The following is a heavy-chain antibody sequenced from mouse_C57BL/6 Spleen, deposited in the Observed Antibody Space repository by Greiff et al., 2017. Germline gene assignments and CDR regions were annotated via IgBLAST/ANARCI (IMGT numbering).Heavy chain of an antibody. CDR1: GYAFSSYW. Sequence: QVQLQQSGAELVKPGASVQISCKASGYAFSSYWMNWVKQRPGKGLEWLGQIYPGDGDTNYNGTFKGKATLTADNSSSTAYMQLSSLTSEDSAVYFWARSPSTTVVPYLYFDGWGTGTTDTGSS. CDR3: ARSPSTTVVPYLYFDG. CDR2: IYPGDGDT. J-gene: IGHJ1*03. V-gene: IGHV1-80*01. D-gene: IGHD1-1*01.